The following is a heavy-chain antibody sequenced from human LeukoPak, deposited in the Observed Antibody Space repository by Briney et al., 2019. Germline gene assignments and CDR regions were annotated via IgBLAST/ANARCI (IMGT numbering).Heavy chain of an antibody. CDR3: ATLEGDSKNY. Sequence: GGSLRLSCAASGFTFSSYWMNWARQAPGKGLEWVAVIWYDGSNKYYADSVKGRFTISRDNSKNTLYLQMNSLRAEDTAVYYCATLEGDSKNYWGQGTLVTVSS. CDR2: IWYDGSNK. D-gene: IGHD3-16*01. J-gene: IGHJ4*02. V-gene: IGHV3-33*08. CDR1: GFTFSSYW.